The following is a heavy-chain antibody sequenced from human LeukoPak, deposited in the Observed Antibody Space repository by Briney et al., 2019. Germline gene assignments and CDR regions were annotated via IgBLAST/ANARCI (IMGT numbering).Heavy chain of an antibody. CDR3: AKDGMDSYYYYMDV. D-gene: IGHD2-2*03. CDR2: IRWNSGSI. Sequence: GGSLRLSCAASGFTFDDYAMHWVRHGPGKGREWVSGIRWNSGSIGYADSVKGRFTISRDNAKNSLYLQMNSLRAEDTALYYCAKDGMDSYYYYMDVWGKGTTVTISS. V-gene: IGHV3-9*01. J-gene: IGHJ6*03. CDR1: GFTFDDYA.